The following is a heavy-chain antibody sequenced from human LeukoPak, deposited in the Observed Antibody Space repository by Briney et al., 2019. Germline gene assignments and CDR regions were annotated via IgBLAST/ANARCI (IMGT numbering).Heavy chain of an antibody. CDR2: ILYGGST. CDR3: ATYYHDSSGYYHFDY. J-gene: IGHJ4*02. Sequence: KSSETLSLTCIVSVVSINQYYWSWLRQPPGKRLEGVGYILYGGSTNYNPSLESRATISGDTSKDQLSLKLTSVTDADTAVYYCATYYHDSSGYYHFDYWGQGTLVTVSS. CDR1: VVSINQYY. V-gene: IGHV4-59*01. D-gene: IGHD3-22*01.